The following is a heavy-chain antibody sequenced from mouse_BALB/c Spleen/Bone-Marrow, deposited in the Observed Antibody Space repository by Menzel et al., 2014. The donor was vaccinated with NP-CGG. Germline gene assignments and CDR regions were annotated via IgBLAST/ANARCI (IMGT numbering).Heavy chain of an antibody. CDR3: ARNWDVGFAY. Sequence: EVQGVESGGGLVQPGGSLKLPYAASGFDFXRYWMSWVRQAPGKGLEWIGEINPDSSTINYTPSLKGKFIISRDNAKNTLYLQMSKVRSEDTALYYCARNWDVGFAYWGQGTLVTVSA. J-gene: IGHJ3*01. CDR2: INPDSSTI. CDR1: GFDFXRYW. V-gene: IGHV4-1*02. D-gene: IGHD4-1*01.